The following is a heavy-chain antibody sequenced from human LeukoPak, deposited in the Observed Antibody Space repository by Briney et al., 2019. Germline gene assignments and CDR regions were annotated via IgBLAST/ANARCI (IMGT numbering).Heavy chain of an antibody. J-gene: IGHJ4*02. CDR3: ARERGHYGGNLDY. V-gene: IGHV3-30*03. CDR1: GFTFSTYG. D-gene: IGHD4-23*01. CDR2: ISYDGSNK. Sequence: GGSLRLSCAASGFTFSTYGMHCVRQAPGKGLEWVAVISYDGSNKYYADSVKGRFTISRDNSKNTLYLQMNSLRAEDTALYHCARERGHYGGNLDYWGQGTLVTVSS.